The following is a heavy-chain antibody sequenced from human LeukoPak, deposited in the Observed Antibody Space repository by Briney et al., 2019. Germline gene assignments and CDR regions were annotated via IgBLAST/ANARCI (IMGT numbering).Heavy chain of an antibody. V-gene: IGHV4-4*02. D-gene: IGHD2-8*01. J-gene: IGHJ5*02. CDR3: ASGEYCTNGVCYFKGIWFDP. Sequence: PSGTLSLTCAVSGGSISSNNWWNWVRQPPGKGLEWIGEIYHSGCTNYNPSLKSRAYIAVDKSNNQLSLRLTSVTAADTAVYYCASGEYCTNGVCYFKGIWFDPWGQGTLVTVSS. CDR1: GGSISSNNW. CDR2: IYHSGCT.